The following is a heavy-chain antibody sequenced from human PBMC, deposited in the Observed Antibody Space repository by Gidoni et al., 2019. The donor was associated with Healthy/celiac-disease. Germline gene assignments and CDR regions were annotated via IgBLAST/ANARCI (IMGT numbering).Heavy chain of an antibody. Sequence: EVQLVESGVGLVKPGRSLRLSCTASGFPFGDYAMSWFRQAPGKGLEWVGFIRSKAYGGTTEYAASVKGRFTISRDDSKSIAYLQMNSLKTEDTAVYYCTRVLGSSSQWFDPWGQGTLVTVSS. V-gene: IGHV3-49*05. D-gene: IGHD6-6*01. CDR2: IRSKAYGGTT. J-gene: IGHJ5*02. CDR3: TRVLGSSSQWFDP. CDR1: GFPFGDYA.